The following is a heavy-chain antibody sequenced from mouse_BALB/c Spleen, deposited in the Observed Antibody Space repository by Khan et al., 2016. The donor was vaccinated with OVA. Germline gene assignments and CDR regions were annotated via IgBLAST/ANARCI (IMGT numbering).Heavy chain of an antibody. Sequence: QVQLKESGPGLVQPSQSLSITCTASGFSLTSYGVHWVRQSPGKGLEWMGVIWSGGSTAYNAAFISRLSIRKDNSKTQVFFKMNSLQANDTAIYDGARIFIGTTDYAMDYWGQGTSVTVSS. D-gene: IGHD2-14*01. CDR1: GFSLTSYG. V-gene: IGHV2-2*02. CDR2: IWSGGST. CDR3: ARIFIGTTDYAMDY. J-gene: IGHJ4*01.